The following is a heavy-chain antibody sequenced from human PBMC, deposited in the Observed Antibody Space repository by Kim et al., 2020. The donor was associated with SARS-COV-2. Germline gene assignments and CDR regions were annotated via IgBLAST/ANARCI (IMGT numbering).Heavy chain of an antibody. J-gene: IGHJ5*02. CDR3: ARDSSQYNCFDP. Sequence: SETLSLTCTVSGGSISSSSYYWGWIRQPPGKGLEWIGCIYYSGSTYYNPSLKSRVTISVDTSKNQFSLKLSSVTAADTAVYYCARDSSQYNCFDPWGQGTLVTVSS. V-gene: IGHV4-39*02. CDR1: GGSISSSSYY. D-gene: IGHD6-13*01. CDR2: IYYSGST.